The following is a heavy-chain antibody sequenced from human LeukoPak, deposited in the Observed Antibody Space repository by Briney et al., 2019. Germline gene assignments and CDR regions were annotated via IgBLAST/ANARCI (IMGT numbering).Heavy chain of an antibody. Sequence: QTGGSLRLSCAASGFTFSSYSMNWVRQAPGKGLEWVSYISSDSRTIYYADSVKGRFTISRDNAKNSVYLQMNSLRPEDTAVCYCAKKLGNYDHFDYWGQGTLVTVSS. J-gene: IGHJ4*02. CDR2: ISSDSRTI. CDR3: AKKLGNYDHFDY. CDR1: GFTFSSYS. D-gene: IGHD4-11*01. V-gene: IGHV3-48*01.